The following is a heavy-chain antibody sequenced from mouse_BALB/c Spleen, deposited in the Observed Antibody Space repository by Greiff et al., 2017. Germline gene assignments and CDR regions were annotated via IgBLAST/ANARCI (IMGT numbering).Heavy chain of an antibody. CDR1: GYSITSGYY. D-gene: IGHD2-4*01. CDR2: ISYDGSN. V-gene: IGHV3-6*02. J-gene: IGHJ2*01. Sequence: EVQLQESGPGLVKPSQSLSLTCSVTGYSITSGYYWNWIRQFPGNKLEWMGYISYDGSNNYNPSLKNRISITRDTSKNQFFLKLNSVTTEDTATYYCARGDYDRFAYWGQGTTLTVSS. CDR3: ARGDYDRFAY.